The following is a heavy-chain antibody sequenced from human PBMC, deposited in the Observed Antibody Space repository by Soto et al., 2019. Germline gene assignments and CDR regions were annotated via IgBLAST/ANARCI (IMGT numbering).Heavy chain of an antibody. CDR2: ISGDGGRT. D-gene: IGHD6-19*01. V-gene: IGHV3-74*01. CDR3: VRDFMRMAGIQ. CDR1: AFTFSDYY. Sequence: EVQLVESGGDLVQPGGSLRLSCAASAFTFSDYYMHWVRHGPGQGPVWVSAISGDGGRTYYAGPVRGRFTDSGDNAKSTRYLQMNSLRADETAMYCCVRDFMRMAGIQWGQGTLVTVSS. J-gene: IGHJ4*02.